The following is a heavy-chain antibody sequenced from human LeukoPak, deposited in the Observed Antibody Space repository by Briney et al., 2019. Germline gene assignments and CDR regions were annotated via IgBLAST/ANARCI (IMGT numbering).Heavy chain of an antibody. CDR1: GGTFSSYA. CDR3: ARSFSESYYDFWSGYPRYNWFDP. J-gene: IGHJ5*02. V-gene: IGHV1-69*13. Sequence: SVKVSCKASGGTFSSYAISWVRQAPGQGLEWMGGIIPIFGTANYAQKFQGRVTITADESTSTAYMERSSLRSEDTAVYYCARSFSESYYDFWSGYPRYNWFDPWGQGTLVTVSS. D-gene: IGHD3-3*01. CDR2: IIPIFGTA.